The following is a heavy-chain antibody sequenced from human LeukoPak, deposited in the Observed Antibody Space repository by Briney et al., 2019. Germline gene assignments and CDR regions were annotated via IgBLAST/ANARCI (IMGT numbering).Heavy chain of an antibody. Sequence: PSQTLSLTCSVSGGSVSSNNHYWTWIRQPPGKGLEWIGYISYSGNTYYNPSLKSRIIISVDTSKNQFSLSLISVTAADTAVYYCASYPMVYASFDYWGQGTLVTVSS. V-gene: IGHV4-30-4*01. D-gene: IGHD2-8*01. CDR3: ASYPMVYASFDY. J-gene: IGHJ4*02. CDR1: GGSVSSNNHY. CDR2: ISYSGNT.